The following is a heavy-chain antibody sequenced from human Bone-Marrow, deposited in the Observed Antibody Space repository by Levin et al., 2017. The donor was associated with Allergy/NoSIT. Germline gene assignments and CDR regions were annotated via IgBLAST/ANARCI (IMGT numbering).Heavy chain of an antibody. Sequence: SCAASGFTFSQFMMSWVRQAPGKGLEWVAHMNQDGSDKNYVESKKGRFSISRDNTEKSLYLHIDSLRVEDTAVYYCARVLGPYNYHYIDVWGKGTTVTVSS. J-gene: IGHJ6*03. CDR3: ARVLGPYNYHYIDV. D-gene: IGHD1-26*01. CDR1: GFTFSQFM. V-gene: IGHV3-7*01. CDR2: MNQDGSDK.